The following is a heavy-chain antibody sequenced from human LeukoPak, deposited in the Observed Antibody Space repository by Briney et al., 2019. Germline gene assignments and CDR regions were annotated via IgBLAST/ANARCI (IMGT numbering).Heavy chain of an antibody. CDR2: ISSSGSTI. J-gene: IGHJ4*02. Sequence: GGSLRLSCAASGFTFSSYEMNWVRQAPGKGLEWVSYISSSGSTIYYADSVKGRFTISGDNAKNSLYLQMNSLRAEDTAVYYCARENDSAFDYWGQGTLVTVSS. CDR1: GFTFSSYE. CDR3: ARENDSAFDY. V-gene: IGHV3-48*03. D-gene: IGHD1-26*01.